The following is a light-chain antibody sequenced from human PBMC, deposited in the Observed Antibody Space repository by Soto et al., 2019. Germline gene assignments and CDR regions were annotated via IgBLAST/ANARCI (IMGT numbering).Light chain of an antibody. Sequence: EIVLTQSPATLSLSPGERATLSCRASQGVSSYLAWYQQKPGQAPRLLIYDASTRATGIPARFSGSGSGTEFTLTISSLQSEDFAVYYCQQYNNWPRTFGQGTKV. CDR3: QQYNNWPRT. CDR2: DAS. J-gene: IGKJ1*01. CDR1: QGVSSY. V-gene: IGKV3-15*01.